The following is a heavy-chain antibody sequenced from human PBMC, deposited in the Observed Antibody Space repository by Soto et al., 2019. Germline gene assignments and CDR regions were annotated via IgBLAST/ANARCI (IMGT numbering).Heavy chain of an antibody. J-gene: IGHJ3*02. CDR3: AREVAADGTFREDVFDI. Sequence: QVQLVQSGAEVKKPGSSVKVSCKASGGTFSNHAINWVRQAPGQGLEWMGRIIPIFTTTDYAQRFQGRVTNTADESTITACMELSSLKHDDTAVYYCAREVAADGTFREDVFDIWGQGTMVTVSS. V-gene: IGHV1-69*12. D-gene: IGHD6-13*01. CDR1: GGTFSNHA. CDR2: IIPIFTTT.